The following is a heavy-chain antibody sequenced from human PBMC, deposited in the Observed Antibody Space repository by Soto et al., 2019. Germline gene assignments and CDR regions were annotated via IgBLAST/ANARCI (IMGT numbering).Heavy chain of an antibody. CDR1: GGTFSIYS. CDR3: ARAPLYSSSWYVDY. Sequence: RASVKVSCRAPGGTFSIYSINWVRQAPGQGLEWMGRIIPILGVANYAQKFQGRVTIIADNSTRTAYMELSSLRSEDTAVYYCARAPLYSSSWYVDYWGQGTLVTVSS. V-gene: IGHV1-69*04. CDR2: IIPILGVA. D-gene: IGHD6-13*01. J-gene: IGHJ4*02.